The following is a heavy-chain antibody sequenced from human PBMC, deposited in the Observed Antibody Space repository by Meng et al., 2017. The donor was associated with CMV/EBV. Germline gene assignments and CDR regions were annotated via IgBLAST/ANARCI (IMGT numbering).Heavy chain of an antibody. Sequence: ASVKVSCKASGYTFTGYYMSWVRQAPGQGLEWMGWINPNSGGTNSAQKFQGRVTMTRDTPISTAYMELSRLRSEDTAVYYCARVRGQLPESDAFDIWGQGTMVTVSS. J-gene: IGHJ3*02. CDR3: ARVRGQLPESDAFDI. CDR2: INPNSGGT. D-gene: IGHD2-2*01. V-gene: IGHV1-2*02. CDR1: GYTFTGYY.